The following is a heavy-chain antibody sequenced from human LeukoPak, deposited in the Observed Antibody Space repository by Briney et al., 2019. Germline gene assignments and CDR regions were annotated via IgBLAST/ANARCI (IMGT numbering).Heavy chain of an antibody. CDR1: GFTFSSYG. D-gene: IGHD3-22*01. CDR3: ARESYYYDSSGSSGYFDY. Sequence: GGSLRLSCVVSGFTFSSYGMHWVRQAQGKGLEWVSVIYSGGSTYYADSAKGRFTISRDNSKNTLYLQMNSLRAEDTAVYYCARESYYYDSSGSSGYFDYWGQGTLVTVSS. CDR2: IYSGGST. V-gene: IGHV3-53*01. J-gene: IGHJ4*02.